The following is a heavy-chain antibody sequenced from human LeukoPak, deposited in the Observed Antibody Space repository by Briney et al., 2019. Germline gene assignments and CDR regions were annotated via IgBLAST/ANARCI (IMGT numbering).Heavy chain of an antibody. CDR1: GGSISNYY. D-gene: IGHD3-9*01. Sequence: SETLSLTCTVSGGSISNYYWSWIRQPPGKGLEWVGYIYYSGSTNCNPSLKSRVTISVDASKNQFSLKLSSVTAADTAVYYCARADILTGYYGGSWYYFDRWGQGTLVTVSS. CDR3: ARADILTGYYGGSWYYFDR. CDR2: IYYSGST. V-gene: IGHV4-59*01. J-gene: IGHJ4*02.